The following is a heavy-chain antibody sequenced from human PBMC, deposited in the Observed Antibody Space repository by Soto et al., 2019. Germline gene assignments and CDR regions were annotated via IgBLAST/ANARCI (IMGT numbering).Heavy chain of an antibody. CDR2: IAPHSGRT. Sequence: QVQLVQSGPEVKKPGASVRVSCMTSGYAFTSYGVNWVRQVPGQGLEWMGWIAPHSGRTTYLPKFQGRVTITADPSTNTAYMELTRLSSDDTGIYFCARAATGSYHSAYWGQGTVVTVSA. CDR3: ARAATGSYHSAY. D-gene: IGHD3-10*01. CDR1: GYAFTSYG. V-gene: IGHV1-18*04. J-gene: IGHJ4*02.